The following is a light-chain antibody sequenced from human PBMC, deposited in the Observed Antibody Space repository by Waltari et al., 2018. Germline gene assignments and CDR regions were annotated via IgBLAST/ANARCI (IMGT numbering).Light chain of an antibody. CDR3: QSYDTSLRVV. J-gene: IGLJ3*02. Sequence: QSVLTQPPSVSGAPGQRVTISCTGSGSNIGAGYDVHWYQQLPRAAPKLLTYGITSRPLGVPDRFFGSTSGTSASLAITGLQAEDEADYYCQSYDTSLRVVFGGGTKLTVL. CDR1: GSNIGAGYD. CDR2: GIT. V-gene: IGLV1-40*01.